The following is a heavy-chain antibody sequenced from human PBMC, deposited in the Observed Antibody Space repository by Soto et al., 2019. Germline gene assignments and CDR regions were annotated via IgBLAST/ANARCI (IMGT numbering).Heavy chain of an antibody. CDR2: ISYSGNT. V-gene: IGHV4-30-4*01. D-gene: IGHD1-7*01. CDR1: GGSISSGHYY. Sequence: QVQLQESGPGLVKPSQTLSLTCTVSGGSISSGHYYWSWIRQPPGKGLEWIGFISYSGNTYYSASLESRVTISVDTSKNQFSLNLSFVTAADAAVYYCATMGTPATGRFYFDNWGQGTLVTVSS. J-gene: IGHJ4*02. CDR3: ATMGTPATGRFYFDN.